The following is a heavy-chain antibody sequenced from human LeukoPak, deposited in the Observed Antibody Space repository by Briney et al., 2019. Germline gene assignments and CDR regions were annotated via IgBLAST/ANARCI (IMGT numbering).Heavy chain of an antibody. D-gene: IGHD6-13*01. J-gene: IGHJ4*02. CDR2: IYYSGST. Sequence: SETLSLTCTVSGGSIISGGYYWSWIRQHPGKGLEWIGYIYYSGSTYYNPSLKSRVTISVDTSKNQFSLKLSSVTAADPAVYYCARDSRYSSSWYSSVWGQGTLVTVSS. CDR1: GGSIISGGYY. CDR3: ARDSRYSSSWYSSV. V-gene: IGHV4-31*03.